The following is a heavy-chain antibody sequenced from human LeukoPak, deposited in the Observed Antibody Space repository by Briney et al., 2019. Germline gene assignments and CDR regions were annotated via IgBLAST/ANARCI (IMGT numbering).Heavy chain of an antibody. CDR1: GFTFSSYW. V-gene: IGHV3-7*01. CDR3: ARDLWFGESYYMDV. Sequence: GGSLRLSCAASGFTFSSYWMSWVRQAPGKGLEWVANIKQDGSEKYYVDSVKGRSTISRDNAKNSLYLQMNSLRAEDTAVYYCARDLWFGESYYMDVWGKGTTVTISS. D-gene: IGHD3-10*01. CDR2: IKQDGSEK. J-gene: IGHJ6*03.